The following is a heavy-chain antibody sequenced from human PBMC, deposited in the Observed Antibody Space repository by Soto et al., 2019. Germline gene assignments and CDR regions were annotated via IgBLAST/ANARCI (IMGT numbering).Heavy chain of an antibody. V-gene: IGHV4-30-2*01. Sequence: SETLSLTCAVSGGSISSGGHSWSWIRQPPGKGLEWIGYIYHSGSTYYNPSLKSRVTISVDRSKNQFSLKLTSVTAAETAVYYCARVRGGGPFDDWGQGTLVTVSS. CDR1: GGSISSGGHS. CDR2: IYHSGST. D-gene: IGHD1-26*01. J-gene: IGHJ4*02. CDR3: ARVRGGGPFDD.